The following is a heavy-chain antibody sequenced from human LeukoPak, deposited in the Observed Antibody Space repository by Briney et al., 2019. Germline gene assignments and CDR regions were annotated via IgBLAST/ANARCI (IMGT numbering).Heavy chain of an antibody. CDR2: IWYDGSNK. J-gene: IGHJ3*02. Sequence: GGSLRLSCAASGFTFSSYGMHWVRQAPGKGLGWVAVIWYDGSNKYYADSVKGRFTISRDNSKNTLYLQMNSLRAEDTAVYYCARDGRDAFDIWGQGTMVTVSS. CDR3: ARDGRDAFDI. CDR1: GFTFSSYG. V-gene: IGHV3-33*01.